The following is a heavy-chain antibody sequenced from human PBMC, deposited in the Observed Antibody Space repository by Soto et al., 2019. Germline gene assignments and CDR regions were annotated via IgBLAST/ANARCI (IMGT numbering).Heavy chain of an antibody. Sequence: PGGSLRLSCAASGFTFSSYAMSWVRQAPGKGLECVSGISNSGGSTYYADSVKGRFTISRDNSKKTLYLQMKSLRAEDTAVYYCAKALLGVYYFDYWGQGTLVTV. D-gene: IGHD2-15*01. CDR1: GFTFSSYA. J-gene: IGHJ4*02. CDR3: AKALLGVYYFDY. CDR2: ISNSGGST. V-gene: IGHV3-23*01.